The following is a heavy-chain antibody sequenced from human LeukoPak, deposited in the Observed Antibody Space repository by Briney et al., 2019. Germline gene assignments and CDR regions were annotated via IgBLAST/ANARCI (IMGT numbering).Heavy chain of an antibody. CDR2: INAGNGNT. J-gene: IGHJ4*02. CDR3: ARVRGSGSYYYFDY. Sequence: ASVKVSCKASGYTFTDYYMHWVRQAPGQGLEWMGWINAGNGNTKYSQEFQGRVTITRDTSASTAYMELSSLRSEDMAVYYCARVRGSGSYYYFDYWGQGTLVTVSS. D-gene: IGHD1-26*01. CDR1: GYTFTDYY. V-gene: IGHV1-3*03.